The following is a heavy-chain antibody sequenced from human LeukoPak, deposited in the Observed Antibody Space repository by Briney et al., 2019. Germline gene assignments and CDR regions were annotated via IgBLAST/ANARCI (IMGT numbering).Heavy chain of an antibody. V-gene: IGHV3-33*08. CDR1: GFTFSSYA. CDR3: ATTLYCRSTRCYNPVLSDS. Sequence: GGSLRLSCAASGFTFSSYAMSWVRQAPGKGLEWVAVIWYDGSNKYYADSVKGRFTISRDNSKNTLYLQMNSLRAEDTAVYYCATTLYCRSTRCYNPVLSDSWCPGTLGTF. J-gene: IGHJ4*02. D-gene: IGHD2-2*02. CDR2: IWYDGSNK.